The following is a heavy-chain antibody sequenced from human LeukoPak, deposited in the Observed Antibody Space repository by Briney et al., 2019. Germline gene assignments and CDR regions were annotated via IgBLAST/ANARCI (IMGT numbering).Heavy chain of an antibody. V-gene: IGHV1-69*05. Sequence: SVKVSCKASGGTFSSYAISWVRQAPGQGLEWMGRIIPIFGTANYAQKFQGRVTTTTDESTSTAYMELSSLRSEDTAVYYCAREVERRYYYYYYMDVWGKGTTVTVSS. J-gene: IGHJ6*03. CDR2: IIPIFGTA. CDR1: GGTFSSYA. D-gene: IGHD1-1*01. CDR3: AREVERRYYYYYYMDV.